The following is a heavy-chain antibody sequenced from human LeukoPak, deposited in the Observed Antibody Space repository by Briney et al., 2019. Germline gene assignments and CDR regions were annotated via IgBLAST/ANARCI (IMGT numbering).Heavy chain of an antibody. V-gene: IGHV5-51*01. CDR2: IYPGDSDT. CDR3: ARQIPGYCSGGSCYTGEGFDY. D-gene: IGHD2-15*01. CDR1: GYSFTSYW. Sequence: GESLKISCKGSGYSFTSYWIGWVRQMPGKGLEWMGIIYPGDSDTRYSPSFQGQVTISADKSISTAYLQWSSLKASDTAMYYCARQIPGYCSGGSCYTGEGFDYWGQGTLVTVSS. J-gene: IGHJ4*02.